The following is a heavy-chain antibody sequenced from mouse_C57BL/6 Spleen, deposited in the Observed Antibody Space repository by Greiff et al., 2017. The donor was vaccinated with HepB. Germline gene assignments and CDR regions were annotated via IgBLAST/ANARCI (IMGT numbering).Heavy chain of an antibody. J-gene: IGHJ3*01. V-gene: IGHV1-15*01. CDR2: IDPETGGT. Sequence: VKLVESGAELVRPGASVTLSCKASGYTFTDYEMHWVKQTPVHGLEWIGAIDPETGGTAYNQKFKGKAILTADKSSSTAYMELRSLTSEDSAVYYCTRRGSRWFAYWGQGTLVTVSA. CDR1: GYTFTDYE. CDR3: TRRGSRWFAY. D-gene: IGHD1-1*01.